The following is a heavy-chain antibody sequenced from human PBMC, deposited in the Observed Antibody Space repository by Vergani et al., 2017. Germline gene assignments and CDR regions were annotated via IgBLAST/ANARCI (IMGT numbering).Heavy chain of an antibody. Sequence: EVHLVESGGGLVQQGRSLRLSCSGSGFTLGDYAMTWVRQAPGKGLEWVAFIWSKPYGGTPEHAASVKGRFTISRDDSKAIAYLQMNSLKTEDTAVYYCTTGFPGSSWSTYWGQGTLVTVSS. D-gene: IGHD6-13*01. V-gene: IGHV3-49*04. J-gene: IGHJ4*01. CDR3: TTGFPGSSWSTY. CDR2: IWSKPYGGTP. CDR1: GFTLGDYA.